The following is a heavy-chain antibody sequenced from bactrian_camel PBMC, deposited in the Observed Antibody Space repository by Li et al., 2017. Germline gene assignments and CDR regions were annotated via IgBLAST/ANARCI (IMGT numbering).Heavy chain of an antibody. Sequence: HVQLVESGGGSVQAGGSLRLTCVASGFAFSSYYMNWVRQAPGKEREGVAAIYSGSGTTYYGDSVKGRFIISRDNAKNTVYLQMNSLKSEDTALYCCAAEERTMGGFRYWGQGTQVTVS. V-gene: IGHV3S1*01. J-gene: IGHJ6*01. CDR3: AAEERTMGGFRY. D-gene: IGHD3*01. CDR2: IYSGSGTT. CDR1: GFAFSSYY.